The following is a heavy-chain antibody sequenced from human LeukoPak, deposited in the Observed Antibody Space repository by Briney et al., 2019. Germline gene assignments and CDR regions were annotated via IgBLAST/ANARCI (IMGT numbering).Heavy chain of an antibody. D-gene: IGHD6-19*01. V-gene: IGHV1-69*05. CDR2: IIPIFGTA. CDR1: GGTFSSYA. Sequence: SVKVSCKASGGTFSSYAISWVRQAPGQGLEWMGGIIPIFGTANYAQKLQGRVTMTTDTSTSTAYMELRSLRSDDTAVYYCAREWWQVAGPGDAFDIWGQGTMVTVSS. CDR3: AREWWQVAGPGDAFDI. J-gene: IGHJ3*02.